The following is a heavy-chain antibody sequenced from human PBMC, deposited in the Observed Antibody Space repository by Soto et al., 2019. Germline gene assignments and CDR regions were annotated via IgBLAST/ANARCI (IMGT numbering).Heavy chain of an antibody. CDR2: INAGNGNT. V-gene: IGHV1-3*01. J-gene: IGHJ6*02. D-gene: IGHD3-3*01. CDR1: GYTFTSYA. CDR3: ARESLYSYGYYDFWSGSTMSYYYGMDV. Sequence: ASVKVSCKASGYTFTSYAMHSVRQAPGQRLEWMGWINAGNGNTKYSQKFQGRVTITRDTSASTAYMELSSLRSEDTAVYYCARESLYSYGYYDFWSGSTMSYYYGMDVWGQGTTVTVSS.